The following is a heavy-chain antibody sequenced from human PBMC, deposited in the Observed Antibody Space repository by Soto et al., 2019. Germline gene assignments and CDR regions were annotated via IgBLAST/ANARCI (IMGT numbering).Heavy chain of an antibody. CDR1: GGSISSGGYY. J-gene: IGHJ5*02. D-gene: IGHD6-13*01. CDR3: ARVFSDSSSFFDP. CDR2: IYYSGST. Sequence: QVQLQESGPGLVKPSQTLSLTCTVSGGSISSGGYYWSWIRQHPGKGLEWIGYIYYSGSTYYNPSCKSRVTISVGTSKNLFSLKLSSVTAADTAVYYCARVFSDSSSFFDPWGQGTLVTVSS. V-gene: IGHV4-31*03.